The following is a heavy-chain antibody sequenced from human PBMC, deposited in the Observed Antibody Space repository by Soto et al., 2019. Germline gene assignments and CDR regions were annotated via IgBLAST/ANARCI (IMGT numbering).Heavy chain of an antibody. D-gene: IGHD4-4*01. CDR2: IDYGGGT. V-gene: IGHV4-59*08. CDR1: SGSMSSHK. J-gene: IGHJ6*02. Sequence: QVQLQESGPGLVKPSETLSLTCTVSSGSMSSHKWSWIRQPPGKGLEWIGYIDYGGGTSYNPSLRSRVTISVDTSMKKFTLRLTSVTAADTAVYYCVRQGSGVLHGLVDVWGQGTTITVSS. CDR3: VRQGSGVLHGLVDV.